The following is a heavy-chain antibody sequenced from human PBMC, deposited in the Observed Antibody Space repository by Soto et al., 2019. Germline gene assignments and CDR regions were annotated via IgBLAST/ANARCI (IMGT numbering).Heavy chain of an antibody. CDR2: ISYDGSNK. CDR3: AKQMYNWNDTPGDYFDY. Sequence: GGSLRLSCAASGFTFSSYGMHWVRQAPGKGLEWVAVISYDGSNKYYADSVKGRFTISRDNSKNTLYLQMNSLRAEDTAVYYCAKQMYNWNDTPGDYFDYWGQGTLVTVSS. D-gene: IGHD1-20*01. V-gene: IGHV3-30*18. J-gene: IGHJ4*02. CDR1: GFTFSSYG.